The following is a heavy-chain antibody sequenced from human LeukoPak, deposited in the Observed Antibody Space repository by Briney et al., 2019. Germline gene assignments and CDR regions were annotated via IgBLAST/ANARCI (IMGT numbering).Heavy chain of an antibody. J-gene: IGHJ4*02. D-gene: IGHD3-10*01. Sequence: GGSLRLSCAASGFTFSSYWMHWVRQAPGKGLVWVSRINSDGSTTSCADSVKGRFTISRDNSKNTLYLQMNSLRAEDTAVYYCANDGSGSYDYWGQGTLVTVSS. CDR3: ANDGSGSYDY. CDR2: INSDGSTT. V-gene: IGHV3-74*01. CDR1: GFTFSSYW.